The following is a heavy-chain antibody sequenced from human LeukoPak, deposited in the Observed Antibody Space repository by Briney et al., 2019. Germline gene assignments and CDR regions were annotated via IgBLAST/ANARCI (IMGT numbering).Heavy chain of an antibody. Sequence: PGRSLRLSCAASGFTFSSYGMHWVRQAPGKGLEWVAVISYDGSNKYYADSVKGRFTISRDNAKNSLYLQMNSLRAEDTAVYYCAREILAARSHAYYFDYWGQGTLVTVSS. V-gene: IGHV3-30*03. D-gene: IGHD6-6*01. CDR2: ISYDGSNK. CDR1: GFTFSSYG. CDR3: AREILAARSHAYYFDY. J-gene: IGHJ4*02.